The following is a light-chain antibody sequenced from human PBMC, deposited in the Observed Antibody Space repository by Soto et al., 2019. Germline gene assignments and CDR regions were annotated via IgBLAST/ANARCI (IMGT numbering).Light chain of an antibody. J-gene: IGLJ1*01. Sequence: QSALTQPASVSGSPAQSITISCTGTSSDVGAYNYVSWYQHHPGKAPKLMIYEVTNRPSGVSNRFSGSKSGNTASLTISGLQAEDEADYYCNSYTTNSNRVFGTGTKVTVL. CDR1: SSDVGAYNY. V-gene: IGLV2-14*01. CDR2: EVT. CDR3: NSYTTNSNRV.